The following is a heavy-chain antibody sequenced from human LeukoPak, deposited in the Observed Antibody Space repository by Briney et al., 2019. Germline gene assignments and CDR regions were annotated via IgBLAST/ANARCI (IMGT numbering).Heavy chain of an antibody. CDR2: ISWNSGSI. CDR1: GFTFDDYA. J-gene: IGHJ6*02. V-gene: IGHV3-9*01. CDR3: AKDLYSSSFYYYYGMDV. D-gene: IGHD6-13*01. Sequence: PGGSLRLSCAASGFTFDDYAMHWVRQAPGKGLEWVSGISWNSGSIGYADSVKGRFTISRDNAKNSLYLQMNSLRAEDTALYYCAKDLYSSSFYYYYGMDVWGQGTTVTVSS.